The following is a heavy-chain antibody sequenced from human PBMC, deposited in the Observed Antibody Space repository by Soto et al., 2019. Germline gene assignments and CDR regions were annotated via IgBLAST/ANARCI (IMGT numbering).Heavy chain of an antibody. D-gene: IGHD6-13*01. Sequence: GGSLRLSCAASGFTFSSYGMHWVRQAPGKGLEWVAVIWYDGSNKYYADSVKGRFTISRDNSKNTLYLQMNSLRAEDTAVYYCARQPSRGAAVMDVWGQGTTVTVSS. V-gene: IGHV3-33*01. CDR2: IWYDGSNK. J-gene: IGHJ6*02. CDR1: GFTFSSYG. CDR3: ARQPSRGAAVMDV.